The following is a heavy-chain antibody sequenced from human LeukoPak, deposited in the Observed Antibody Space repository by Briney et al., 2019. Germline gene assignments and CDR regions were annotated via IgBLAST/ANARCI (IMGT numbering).Heavy chain of an antibody. CDR3: ARRGRPFDI. V-gene: IGHV4-39*07. CDR1: GGSISGSTYY. Sequence: PSETLSLTCIVSGGSISGSTYYWGWIRQPPGKGLEWIGSIYYSGSTNYNPSLKSRVTISVDTSKNQFSLKLSSVTAADTAVYYCARRGRPFDIWGQGTMVTVSS. CDR2: IYYSGST. J-gene: IGHJ3*02.